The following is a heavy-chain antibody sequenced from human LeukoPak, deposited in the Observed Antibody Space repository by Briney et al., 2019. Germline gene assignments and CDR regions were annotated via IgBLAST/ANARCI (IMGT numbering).Heavy chain of an antibody. D-gene: IGHD5-18*01. CDR3: ARGSRKGGYSYGYYY. J-gene: IGHJ4*02. CDR2: IIPIFGTA. CDR1: GGTFSSYA. V-gene: IGHV1-69*13. Sequence: SVKVSFKASGGTFSSYAISWVRQAPGQGLEWMGGIIPIFGTANYAQKFQGRVTITADESTSTAYMELSSLRSEDTAVYYCARGSRKGGYSYGYYYWGQGTLVTVSS.